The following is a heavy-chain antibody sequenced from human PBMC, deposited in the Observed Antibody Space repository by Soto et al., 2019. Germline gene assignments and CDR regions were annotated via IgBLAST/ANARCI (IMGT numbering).Heavy chain of an antibody. Sequence: DGQVVETGGGLSRPGGSLRISCAASGFSVNNIYMSWVRQAPGKGLEWVSTISDGGRIYYSDSVKGRFTVSRDSSKNTLSLHMSSLRVEDTAVYYCSRDHTSGGYDFRGPGTLVTVSS. V-gene: IGHV3-53*02. CDR1: GFSVNNIY. CDR2: ISDGGRI. J-gene: IGHJ4*02. CDR3: SRDHTSGGYDF. D-gene: IGHD5-12*01.